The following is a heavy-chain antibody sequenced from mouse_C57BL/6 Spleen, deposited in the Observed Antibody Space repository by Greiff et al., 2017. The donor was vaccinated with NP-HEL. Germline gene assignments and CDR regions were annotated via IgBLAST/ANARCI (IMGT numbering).Heavy chain of an antibody. CDR1: GYAFSSSW. D-gene: IGHD2-2*01. J-gene: IGHJ4*01. CDR3: ARCGYDEDYYAMDY. CDR2: IYPGDGDT. Sequence: VQLQQSGPELVKPGASVKISCKASGYAFSSSWMNWVKQRPGKGLEWIGRIYPGDGDTNYNGKFKGKATLTADKSSSTAYMQLSSLTSEDSAVYFWARCGYDEDYYAMDYWGQGTSVTVSS. V-gene: IGHV1-82*01.